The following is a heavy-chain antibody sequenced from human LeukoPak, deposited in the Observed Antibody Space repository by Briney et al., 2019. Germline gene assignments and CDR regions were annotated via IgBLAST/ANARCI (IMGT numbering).Heavy chain of an antibody. D-gene: IGHD6-19*01. CDR1: GYTLTELS. J-gene: IGHJ4*02. CDR2: SDPEDGET. Sequence: ASVKVSCKVSGYTLTELSMHWVRQAPGKGLEWMGGSDPEDGETIYAQKFQGRVTMTEDTSTDTAYMELSSLRSEDTAVYYCATTLLSSGWYSGEGYWGQGTLVTVSS. CDR3: ATTLLSSGWYSGEGY. V-gene: IGHV1-24*01.